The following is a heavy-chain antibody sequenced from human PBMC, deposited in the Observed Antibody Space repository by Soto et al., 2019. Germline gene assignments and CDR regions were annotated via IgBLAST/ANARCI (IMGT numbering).Heavy chain of an antibody. CDR2: ISAAGDP. J-gene: IGHJ6*02. CDR3: ARTDRDFYGLDV. Sequence: EVQLVESGGGLVQPGGSRRLSCEASGFTFRHYDIHGFRQGTGKGLEWVSGISAAGDPDYADSVEGRFTISREHAQNSFFLQMNSLRVGDTAVYYCARTDRDFYGLDVWGQGTTVIVSS. V-gene: IGHV3-13*05. CDR1: GFTFRHYD.